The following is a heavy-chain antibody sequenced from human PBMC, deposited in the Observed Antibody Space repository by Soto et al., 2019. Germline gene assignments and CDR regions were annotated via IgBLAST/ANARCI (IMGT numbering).Heavy chain of an antibody. D-gene: IGHD4-17*01. CDR3: ARDVEYGPPDAFDI. CDR1: GFTFSDHY. V-gene: IGHV3-11*01. CDR2: ISSSGGII. Sequence: QVQLVESGGGLVKPGGSLRLSCAASGFTFSDHYMAWIRQAPGKGLEWLSYISSSGGIIQYADSVKGRFTISRDNAKKSLYLQMNSLRVEATAVSYFARDVEYGPPDAFDIWGQGTMVTVSS. J-gene: IGHJ3*02.